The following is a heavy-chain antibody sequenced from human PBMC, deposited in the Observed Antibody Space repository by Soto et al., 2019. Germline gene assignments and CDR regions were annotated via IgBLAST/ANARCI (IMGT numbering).Heavy chain of an antibody. V-gene: IGHV3-7*01. D-gene: IGHD2-8*01. Sequence: GGSLRLSCAASGFTSGSYWMSWVRQAPGKGLEWVANISQDGSDTSYVDSVKGRFTISRDNAKNTLYLQMNSLRAEDTAVYYCARDLGHCTNGVCYLYYFDYWGQGTLVTVS. J-gene: IGHJ4*02. CDR2: ISQDGSDT. CDR1: GFTSGSYW. CDR3: ARDLGHCTNGVCYLYYFDY.